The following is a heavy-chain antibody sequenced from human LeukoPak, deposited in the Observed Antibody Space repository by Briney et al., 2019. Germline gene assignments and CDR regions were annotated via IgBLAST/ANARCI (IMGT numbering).Heavy chain of an antibody. J-gene: IGHJ4*02. CDR3: VRHFDY. CDR2: IHHSGSA. V-gene: IGHV4-38-2*02. CDR1: GYSITSGYF. Sequence: SETLSLTCTVSGYSITSGYFWGWVRQSPGKGLEWIATIHHSGSAYYNPSLTSRVTISVDTSNNQFSLKFSSVTAADTAVYYCVRHFDYRGQRALVTVSS.